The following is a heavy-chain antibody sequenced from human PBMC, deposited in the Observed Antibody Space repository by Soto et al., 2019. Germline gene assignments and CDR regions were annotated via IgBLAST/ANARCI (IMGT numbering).Heavy chain of an antibody. D-gene: IGHD1-1*01. Sequence: SETLSLTCTVSGGSISSYYWSWIRQPPGKGLEWIGYIYHSGSTNYNPSLKSRVTISVDTSKNQFSLKLSSVTAADTAVYYCARGMENWNDLNPDYFDYWGQGTLVTVSS. CDR2: IYHSGST. CDR1: GGSISSYY. V-gene: IGHV4-59*01. CDR3: ARGMENWNDLNPDYFDY. J-gene: IGHJ4*02.